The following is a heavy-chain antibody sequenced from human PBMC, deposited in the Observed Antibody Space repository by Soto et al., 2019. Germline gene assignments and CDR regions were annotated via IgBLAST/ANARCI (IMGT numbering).Heavy chain of an antibody. CDR3: AKDRAYYDSSGYYNWFDP. V-gene: IGHV3-30*18. CDR1: GFTFSSYG. J-gene: IGHJ5*02. CDR2: ISYDGSNK. Sequence: GGSLRLSCAAPGFTFSSYGMHWVRQAPGKGLEWVAVISYDGSNKYYADSVKGRFTISRDNSKNTLYLQMNSLRAEDTAVYYCAKDRAYYDSSGYYNWFDPWGQGTLVTVSS. D-gene: IGHD3-22*01.